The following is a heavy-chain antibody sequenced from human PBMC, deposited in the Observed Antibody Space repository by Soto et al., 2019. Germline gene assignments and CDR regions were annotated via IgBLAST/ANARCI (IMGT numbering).Heavy chain of an antibody. D-gene: IGHD3-10*01. V-gene: IGHV4-39*01. CDR1: GCSISSSSYY. CDR2: IYYSGST. J-gene: IGHJ4*02. Sequence: PSETLSLTCTVSGCSISSSSYYWGWIRQPPGKGLDWIGSIYYSGSTYYNPSLKSRVTISVDTSKNQFSLKLSSVTAADTAVYYCASSLRSTMVRGVIITGPPDYWGQGTLVTVSS. CDR3: ASSLRSTMVRGVIITGPPDY.